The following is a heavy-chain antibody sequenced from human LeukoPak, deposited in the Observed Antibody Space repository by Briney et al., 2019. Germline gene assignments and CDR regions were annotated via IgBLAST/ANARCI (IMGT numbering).Heavy chain of an antibody. Sequence: PRRSLTLSSVASGFPFSDSTMHWVRQASGKGLEWLGRTRSKSKNYATAYVASVTCRFTISRADSKSTAYLRMNSLKSYDTAVYVCMSPAGTRSYNGLRVWGQGTTVTVSS. CDR1: GFPFSDST. V-gene: IGHV3-73*01. J-gene: IGHJ6*02. CDR3: MSPAGTRSYNGLRV. D-gene: IGHD3/OR15-3a*01. CDR2: TRSKSKNYAT.